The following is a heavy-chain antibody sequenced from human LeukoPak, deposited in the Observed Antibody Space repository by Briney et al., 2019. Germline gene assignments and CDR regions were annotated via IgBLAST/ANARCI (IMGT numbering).Heavy chain of an antibody. V-gene: IGHV4-39*01. J-gene: IGHJ4*02. CDR1: GGSISSGTYY. Sequence: SETLSLTCTVSGGSISSGTYYWGWIRQPPGKGLEWIGSSHYSGSNYYNPSLKSRVTISVDTSKNQFSLRLSSVTAADTAVYYCARLSRYYDRSGYFFDDYWGQGTLVTVSS. CDR3: ARLSRYYDRSGYFFDDY. D-gene: IGHD3-22*01. CDR2: SHYSGSN.